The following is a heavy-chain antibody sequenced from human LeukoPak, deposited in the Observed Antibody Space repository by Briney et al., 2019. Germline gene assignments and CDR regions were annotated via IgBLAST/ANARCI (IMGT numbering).Heavy chain of an antibody. CDR3: ARKYSSGWYPHDAFDI. D-gene: IGHD6-19*01. Sequence: GASVKVSCKASGYTFTSYDINWVRQATGQGLEWMGWMNPNSGNTGYAQKFQGRVTMTRNTSISTAYMELSSLRSEDTAVYYCARKYSSGWYPHDAFDIWGQGTMVTVSS. CDR2: MNPNSGNT. J-gene: IGHJ3*02. V-gene: IGHV1-8*01. CDR1: GYTFTSYD.